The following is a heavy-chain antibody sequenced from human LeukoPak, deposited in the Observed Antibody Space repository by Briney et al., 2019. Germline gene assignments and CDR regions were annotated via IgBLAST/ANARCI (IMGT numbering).Heavy chain of an antibody. J-gene: IGHJ6*03. D-gene: IGHD5-12*01. CDR1: GFTFSSYG. CDR3: AKGGGYEAQYYYYYLDV. V-gene: IGHV3-30*02. Sequence: GGSLRLSCAASGFTFSSYGMHWVRQAPGKWLEWVAFIRYDGSNKYYADSVKGRFTISRDNSKNTLYLQMKSLRAEDTAVYYCAKGGGYEAQYYYYYLDVWGKGTTVTISS. CDR2: IRYDGSNK.